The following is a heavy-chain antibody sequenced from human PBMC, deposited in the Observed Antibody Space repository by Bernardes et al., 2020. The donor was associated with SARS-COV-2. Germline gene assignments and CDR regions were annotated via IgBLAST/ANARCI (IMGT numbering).Heavy chain of an antibody. V-gene: IGHV3-21*01. J-gene: IGHJ5*02. CDR2: ISSSSSYI. CDR1: GFTFSSYT. CDR3: ARERTSSGWSDL. Sequence: GGSLRLSCAASGFTFSSYTMNWVGQAPGKGLELVSSISSSSSYIYYADSVKGRFTISRDNAKNSLYLQMNSLRAEDTAVYYCARERTSSGWSDLWGQGTLVTVSS. D-gene: IGHD6-19*01.